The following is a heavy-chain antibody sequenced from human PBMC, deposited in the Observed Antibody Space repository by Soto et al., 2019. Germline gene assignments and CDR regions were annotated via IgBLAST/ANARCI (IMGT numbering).Heavy chain of an antibody. Sequence: QLLESGGGLVQPGASLRLSCAASGFTFTNYAMSWARQAPGKGLEWVSTISGSGGSTYYADAVKGRFTISRDNSMGTLYLQMKSLRVEDTAIYYCAKEVSLGSTVDLGYWGQGTLVTVSS. D-gene: IGHD7-27*01. CDR3: AKEVSLGSTVDLGY. V-gene: IGHV3-23*01. J-gene: IGHJ4*02. CDR2: ISGSGGST. CDR1: GFTFTNYA.